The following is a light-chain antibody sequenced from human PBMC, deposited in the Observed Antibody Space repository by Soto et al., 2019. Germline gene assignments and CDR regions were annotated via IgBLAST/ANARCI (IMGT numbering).Light chain of an antibody. CDR3: QQLFDSPIT. CDR1: QVISTS. Sequence: DIPLTQSPSFLSPSIGESVTITCRASQVISTSLAWYQVKPGKAPKLLIYAASTLESGVPSRFSATVSGPEFSPTLTSLQPEDFATYYCQQLFDSPITFGQGTRLEIK. V-gene: IGKV1-9*01. CDR2: AAS. J-gene: IGKJ5*01.